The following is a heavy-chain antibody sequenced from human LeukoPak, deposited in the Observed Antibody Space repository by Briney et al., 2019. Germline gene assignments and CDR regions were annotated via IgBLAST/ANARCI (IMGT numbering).Heavy chain of an antibody. CDR1: GGSISSGGYY. D-gene: IGHD6-19*01. Sequence: SETLSLTCTVSGGSISSGGYYWSWIRQHPGKGLEWIGYIYYSGSTYYNPSLKSRVTISVDTSKNQFSLKLSSVTAADTAVYYYACVYTSGSRGAFDIWGQGTMVTVSS. CDR3: ACVYTSGSRGAFDI. V-gene: IGHV4-31*03. CDR2: IYYSGST. J-gene: IGHJ3*02.